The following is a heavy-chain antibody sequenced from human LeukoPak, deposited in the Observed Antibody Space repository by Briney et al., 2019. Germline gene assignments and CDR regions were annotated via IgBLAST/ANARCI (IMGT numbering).Heavy chain of an antibody. V-gene: IGHV3-48*04. D-gene: IGHD1-26*01. Sequence: GGSLRLSCAASGFTFSSYSMNWVRQAPGKGLEWVSYISSSSSTIYYADSVKGRFTISRDNAKNSLYLQMNSLGPEDTAVYYCARDPYSGNYGNYYYYYMDVWGKGTTVTISS. J-gene: IGHJ6*03. CDR1: GFTFSSYS. CDR3: ARDPYSGNYGNYYYYYMDV. CDR2: ISSSSSTI.